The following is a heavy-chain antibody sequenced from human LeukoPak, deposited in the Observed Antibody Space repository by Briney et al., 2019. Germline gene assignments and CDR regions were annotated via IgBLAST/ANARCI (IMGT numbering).Heavy chain of an antibody. J-gene: IGHJ3*02. V-gene: IGHV4-59*05. CDR2: IYYSGST. D-gene: IGHD3-10*01. CDR3: ARPDIGSGNAFDI. CDR1: GDSISNTY. Sequence: SETLSLTCTVSGDSISNTYWSWIRQSPGKGLEWIGSIYYSGSTYYNPSLKSRVTISVDTSKNQFSLKLSSVTAADTAVYYCARPDIGSGNAFDIWGQGTMVTVSS.